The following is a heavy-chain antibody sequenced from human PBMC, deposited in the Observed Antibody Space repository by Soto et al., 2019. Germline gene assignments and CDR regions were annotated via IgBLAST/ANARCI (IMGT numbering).Heavy chain of an antibody. Sequence: ASVKVSCKASGYTFTGYCMHWVRQAPGQGLEWMGWINPNSGGTNYAQKFQGRVTMTRDTSISTAYMELSRLRSDDTAVYYCAREGGPLGYCSGGSCYDWFDPWGQGTLVNVSS. D-gene: IGHD2-15*01. V-gene: IGHV1-2*02. CDR3: AREGGPLGYCSGGSCYDWFDP. J-gene: IGHJ5*02. CDR2: INPNSGGT. CDR1: GYTFTGYC.